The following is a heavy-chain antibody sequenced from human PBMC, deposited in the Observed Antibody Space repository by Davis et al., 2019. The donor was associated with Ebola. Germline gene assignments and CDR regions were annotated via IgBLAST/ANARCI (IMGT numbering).Heavy chain of an antibody. Sequence: GESLKISCKGSGYSFTSYWIGWVRQMPGKGLEWMGIIYPGDSHTIYSPSFQGHVTISADKSISTAYLQWSSLKASDTAMFYCARLDYFDSSGYYKPFFYWGQGTLVTVSS. CDR1: GYSFTSYW. CDR3: ARLDYFDSSGYYKPFFY. D-gene: IGHD3-22*01. V-gene: IGHV5-51*01. CDR2: IYPGDSHT. J-gene: IGHJ4*02.